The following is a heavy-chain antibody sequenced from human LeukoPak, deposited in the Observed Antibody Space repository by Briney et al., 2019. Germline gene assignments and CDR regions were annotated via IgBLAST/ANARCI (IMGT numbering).Heavy chain of an antibody. CDR2: INHSGST. V-gene: IGHV4-34*01. Sequence: PSETLSLTCAVYGGSFSGYYWSWIRQPPGKGLEWIGEINHSGSTNYNPSLKSRVTISVDTSKNQFSLKLSSVTAADTAVYYCARWIRGSYYFDYWGQGTLVTVSS. J-gene: IGHJ4*02. CDR3: ARWIRGSYYFDY. D-gene: IGHD5-18*01. CDR1: GGSFSGYY.